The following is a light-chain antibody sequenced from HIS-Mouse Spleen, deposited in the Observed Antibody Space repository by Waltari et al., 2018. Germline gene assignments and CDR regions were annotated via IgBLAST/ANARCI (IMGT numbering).Light chain of an antibody. CDR3: QVWDSSSDHPV. CDR1: KIGSKS. CDR2: DAS. J-gene: IGLJ2*01. V-gene: IGLV3-21*03. Sequence: SYVLTQPPSVSVAPGKTARITCGGNKIGSKSVHGYQQKPGQAPVLCVYDASDRPSGIPGGYSGSNSGNTATLTISRVEAGDEADYYCQVWDSSSDHPVFGGGTKLTVL.